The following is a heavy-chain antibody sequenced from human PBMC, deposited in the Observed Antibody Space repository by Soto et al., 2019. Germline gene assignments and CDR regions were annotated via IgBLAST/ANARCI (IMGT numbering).Heavy chain of an antibody. Sequence: SVKVSCKASGGTFSNDIITWVRQAPGQGLEWMGRIIPLLDITNYAQKFQGRVTITADKSTSIAYMELNSLRSEDTAVYYCVRDSPIGSTYSGYDGIDYWGQGTLVTVSS. CDR3: VRDSPIGSTYSGYDGIDY. J-gene: IGHJ4*02. CDR1: GGTFSNDI. CDR2: IIPLLDIT. D-gene: IGHD5-12*01. V-gene: IGHV1-69*04.